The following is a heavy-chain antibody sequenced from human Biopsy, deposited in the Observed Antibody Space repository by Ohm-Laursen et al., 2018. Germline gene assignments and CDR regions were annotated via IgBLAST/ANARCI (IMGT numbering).Heavy chain of an antibody. V-gene: IGHV2-70*11. Sequence: TQTLTLTCSFSGFSLSARGMCVSWILQAPGKALEWLARVDWDDYKDYSASLQTKLSISKDTSNDQVVLTVNNVDPADTATYYCARTPILIVSAGLVYRHRRHLQGMGVWGQGIAVTVS. D-gene: IGHD6-13*01. CDR1: GFSLSARGMC. J-gene: IGHJ6*02. CDR2: VDWDDYK. CDR3: ARTPILIVSAGLVYRHRRHLQGMGV.